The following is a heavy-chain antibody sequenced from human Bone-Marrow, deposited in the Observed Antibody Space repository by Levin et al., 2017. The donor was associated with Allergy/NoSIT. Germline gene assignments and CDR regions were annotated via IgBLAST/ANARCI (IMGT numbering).Heavy chain of an antibody. Sequence: GGSLRLSCAASGFTFSDYYMSWIRQAPGKGLEWVSYISSSGSTIYYADSVKGRFTISRDNAKNSLYLQMNSLRAEDTAVYYCARDEGIAASLNYYGMDVWGQGTTVTVSS. CDR3: ARDEGIAASLNYYGMDV. D-gene: IGHD6-13*01. J-gene: IGHJ6*02. V-gene: IGHV3-11*01. CDR1: GFTFSDYY. CDR2: ISSSGSTI.